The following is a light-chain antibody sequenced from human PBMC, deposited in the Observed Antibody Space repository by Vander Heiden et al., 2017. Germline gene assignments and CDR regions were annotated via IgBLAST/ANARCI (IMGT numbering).Light chain of an antibody. V-gene: IGKV3-20*01. CDR2: GAS. J-gene: IGKJ2*01. Sequence: EIVLTQSPDTLSLSPGERATLSCRASQSVSSSYLTWYQQKPGQAPRLLIYGASSRATGIPARFSGSGSGTDFTLTISRLEPEDFAVYYCQQYGSSLYTFGQGTKLEIK. CDR3: QQYGSSLYT. CDR1: QSVSSSY.